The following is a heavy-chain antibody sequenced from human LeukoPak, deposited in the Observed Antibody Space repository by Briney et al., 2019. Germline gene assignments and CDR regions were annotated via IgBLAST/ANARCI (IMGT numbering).Heavy chain of an antibody. J-gene: IGHJ4*02. D-gene: IGHD3-22*01. CDR2: IHNNRDS. CDR1: GDSIRSYS. CDR3: GRWGYFDSGNYFVVDY. Sequence: SGTLSPTCIFFGDSIRSYSWNWFRRAPGKERGGFGHIHNNRDSPHNFSLKSRVTISMDTSKNQFSLKLSSVTAADTAVYYCGRWGYFDSGNYFVVDYWGQGTVVTVSS. V-gene: IGHV4-59*13.